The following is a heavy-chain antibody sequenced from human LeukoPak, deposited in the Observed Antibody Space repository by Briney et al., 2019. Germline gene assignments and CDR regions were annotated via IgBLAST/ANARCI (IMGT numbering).Heavy chain of an antibody. D-gene: IGHD3-22*01. CDR2: IYPGDSDT. CDR1: GYSFTSYW. J-gene: IGHJ4*02. Sequence: GESLKISCKGSGYSFTSYWIGWVRQMPGKGLEWMGIIYPGDSDTRYSPSFQGQVTISADKSISTAYLQWSSLKASDTAMYYCARLGWGSSGYYYLDYWGQGTLVTVSS. V-gene: IGHV5-51*01. CDR3: ARLGWGSSGYYYLDY.